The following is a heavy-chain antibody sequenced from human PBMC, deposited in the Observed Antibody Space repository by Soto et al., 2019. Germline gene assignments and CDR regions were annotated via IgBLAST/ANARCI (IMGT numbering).Heavy chain of an antibody. CDR2: IYPGDSDT. D-gene: IGHD4-4*01. V-gene: IGHV5-51*01. CDR3: ARDYSNYIDYYYGMDV. CDR1: GYSFTSYW. J-gene: IGHJ6*02. Sequence: PGESLKTSCKGSGYSFTSYWIGWVRQMPGKGLEWMGIIYPGDSDTRYSPSFQGQVTISADKSISTAYLQWSSLKASDTAMYYCARDYSNYIDYYYGMDVWGQGTTVTVSS.